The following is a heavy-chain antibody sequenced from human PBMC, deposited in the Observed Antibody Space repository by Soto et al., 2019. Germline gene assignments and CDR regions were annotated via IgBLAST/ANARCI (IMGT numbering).Heavy chain of an antibody. Sequence: QVQLVESGGGVVQPGRSLRLSCAASGFTFSHYGIHWVRQAPGKGLEWLAAISYDGSNKHYADSVKGRFTVSRDNSKNTLYLQMNSLGAEDTAVYFSASYSWKFQGPLDYWGQGTLVTVSS. D-gene: IGHD1-26*01. V-gene: IGHV3-30*03. CDR2: ISYDGSNK. J-gene: IGHJ4*02. CDR3: ASYSWKFQGPLDY. CDR1: GFTFSHYG.